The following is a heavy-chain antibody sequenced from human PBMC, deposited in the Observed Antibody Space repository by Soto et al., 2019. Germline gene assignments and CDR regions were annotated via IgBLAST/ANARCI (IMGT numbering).Heavy chain of an antibody. CDR3: AKVVVVVAASLKGFDY. D-gene: IGHD2-15*01. V-gene: IGHV3-23*01. CDR2: ISGSGGST. Sequence: PGGSLRLSCAASGFTFSSYAMSWVRQAPGKGLEWVSAISGSGGSTYYADSVKGRFTISRDNSKNTLYLQMNSLRAEDTAVYYCAKVVVVVAASLKGFDYWGQGTLVTVSS. J-gene: IGHJ4*02. CDR1: GFTFSSYA.